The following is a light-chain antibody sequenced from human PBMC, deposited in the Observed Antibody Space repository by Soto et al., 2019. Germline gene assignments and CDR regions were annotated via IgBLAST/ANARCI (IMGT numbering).Light chain of an antibody. V-gene: IGKV3-20*01. CDR3: QQYSSSPLYT. CDR2: GAS. CDR1: QSVSGSL. Sequence: EIVLTQSPGTLSLSPGERATLSCRASQSVSGSLLSWYQQKPGQAPRLLIYGASSGATGIPDRFSGSGSGTDFTLTISSLEPEDFAVYYCQQYSSSPLYTFGQGTKLEIK. J-gene: IGKJ2*01.